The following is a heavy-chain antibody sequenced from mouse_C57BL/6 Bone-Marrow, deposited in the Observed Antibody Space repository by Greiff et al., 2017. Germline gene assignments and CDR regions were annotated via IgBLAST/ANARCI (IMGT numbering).Heavy chain of an antibody. CDR3: ARTSVVGDAMDY. D-gene: IGHD1-1*01. Sequence: EVQGVESGGGLVKPGGSLKLSCAASGFTFSDYGMHWVRQAPEKGLEWVAYISSGSSTIYYAGTVKGRFTISRDNAKNTLFLQMTSLRSEDTAMYYCARTSVVGDAMDYWGQGTSVTVSS. V-gene: IGHV5-17*01. CDR1: GFTFSDYG. J-gene: IGHJ4*01. CDR2: ISSGSSTI.